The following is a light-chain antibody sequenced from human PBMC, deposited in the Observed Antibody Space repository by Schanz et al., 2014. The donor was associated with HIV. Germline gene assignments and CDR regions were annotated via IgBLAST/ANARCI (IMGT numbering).Light chain of an antibody. J-gene: IGLJ2*01. CDR3: IAYTSDTVL. Sequence: QSALTQPASVSGSPGQSIAISCTGTNSDIGAYNYVSWYQQHPDKAPKLIIYDVNNRPSGVSNRFSGSKSGNTASLTISGLQAEDEADYYCIAYTSDTVLFGGGTKLTVL. CDR2: DVN. CDR1: NSDIGAYNY. V-gene: IGLV2-14*03.